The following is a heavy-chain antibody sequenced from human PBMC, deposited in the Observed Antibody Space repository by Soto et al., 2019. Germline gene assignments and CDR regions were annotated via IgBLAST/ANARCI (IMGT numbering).Heavy chain of an antibody. V-gene: IGHV3-74*01. CDR1: GFIFNNYW. CDR2: INGDGTT. D-gene: IGHD6-25*01. CDR3: GRGSGPRGRPY. Sequence: GGSLRLSCAASGFIFNNYWMHWVRQAPGKGLVWVARINGDGTTTYVDSVKGRSTISRDNAKNMVYLQMNSLRAEDTAMYYCGRGSGPRGRPYWGQGXSVTVSS. J-gene: IGHJ4*02.